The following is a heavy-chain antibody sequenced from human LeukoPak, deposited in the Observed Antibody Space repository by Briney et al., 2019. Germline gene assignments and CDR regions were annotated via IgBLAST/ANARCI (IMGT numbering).Heavy chain of an antibody. CDR3: ARVCAAARRYYYYMDV. D-gene: IGHD6-6*01. V-gene: IGHV4-34*01. Sequence: PSETLSLTCAVYGGSFSGYYWSWIRQPPGKGLEWIGEINHSGSTNYNPSLKSRVTISVDTSKNQFSLKLGSVTAADTAVYYCARVCAAARRYYYYMDVWGKGTTVTVSS. J-gene: IGHJ6*03. CDR1: GGSFSGYY. CDR2: INHSGST.